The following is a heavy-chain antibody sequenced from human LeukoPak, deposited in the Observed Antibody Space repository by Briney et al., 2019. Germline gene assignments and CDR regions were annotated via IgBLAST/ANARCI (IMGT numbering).Heavy chain of an antibody. D-gene: IGHD6-13*01. V-gene: IGHV4-38-2*01. Sequence: SETLSLTCAVSGYSISSGYYWGWIRQPPGKGLEWIGSIYHSGSTYYNPSLKSRVTISVDTSKGQFSLKLSSVTAADTAVYYCARSIAAAGTLGWRFPTFVDYWGQGTLVTVSS. CDR3: ARSIAAAGTLGWRFPTFVDY. J-gene: IGHJ4*02. CDR2: IYHSGST. CDR1: GYSISSGYY.